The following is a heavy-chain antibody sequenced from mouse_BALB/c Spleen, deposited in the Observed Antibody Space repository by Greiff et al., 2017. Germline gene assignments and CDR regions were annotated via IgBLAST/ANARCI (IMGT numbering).Heavy chain of an antibody. Sequence: VQLKQSGPELMKPGASVKISCKASGYSFTSYYMHWVKQSHGKSLEWIGYIDPFNGGTSYNQKFKGKATLTVDKSSSTAYMHLSSLTSEDSAVYYCTRGAFDYWGQGTTLTVSS. J-gene: IGHJ2*01. V-gene: IGHV1S135*01. CDR1: GYSFTSYY. CDR3: TRGAFDY. CDR2: IDPFNGGT.